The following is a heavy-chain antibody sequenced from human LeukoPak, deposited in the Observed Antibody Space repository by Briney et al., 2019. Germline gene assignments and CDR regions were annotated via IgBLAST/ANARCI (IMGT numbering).Heavy chain of an antibody. Sequence: GASVKVSCKTSGYTFTSYAISWVRQAPGQGLEWVGWISGYNGHTYSAQKFQGRLTMTTDTSTSTADMELRGLTSDDTAVFYCARGFSANYYDYWGQGTLVTVSS. J-gene: IGHJ4*02. D-gene: IGHD4/OR15-4a*01. CDR3: ARGFSANYYDY. CDR1: GYTFTSYA. V-gene: IGHV1-18*01. CDR2: ISGYNGHT.